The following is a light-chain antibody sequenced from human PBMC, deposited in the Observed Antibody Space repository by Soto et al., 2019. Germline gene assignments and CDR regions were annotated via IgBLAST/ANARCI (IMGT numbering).Light chain of an antibody. CDR1: QSVSSIF. V-gene: IGKV3-20*01. CDR2: GAS. J-gene: IGKJ1*01. Sequence: EIVLTQSPGTLSLSPGERATLSCRASQSVSSIFLAWYQHKPGQAPRLLIYGASTRATGIPDRFSGSGSGTGFILTISRLEPEDFAVYYCQQYGSSPRTFGHGTRVEIK. CDR3: QQYGSSPRT.